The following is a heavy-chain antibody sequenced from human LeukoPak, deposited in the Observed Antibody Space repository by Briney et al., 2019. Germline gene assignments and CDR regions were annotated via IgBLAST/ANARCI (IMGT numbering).Heavy chain of an antibody. J-gene: IGHJ4*02. V-gene: IGHV4-59*08. D-gene: IGHD3-10*01. Sequence: PSETLSLTCTVSGGSISSYYWSWIRQPPGKGLEWIGYIYYSGSTNYNPSLKSRVTISVDTSKNQFSLKLSSVAAADTAVYYCARPLTRFGEFGYWGQGTLVTVSS. CDR3: ARPLTRFGEFGY. CDR2: IYYSGST. CDR1: GGSISSYY.